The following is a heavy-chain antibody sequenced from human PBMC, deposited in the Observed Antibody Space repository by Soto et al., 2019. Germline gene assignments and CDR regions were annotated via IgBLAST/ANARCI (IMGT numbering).Heavy chain of an antibody. CDR3: ARALGSRWYYTFDY. D-gene: IGHD6-19*01. V-gene: IGHV4-59*01. J-gene: IGHJ4*02. CDR2: IYYSGST. Sequence: PSETLSLTCTVSGGSISSYYWSWIRQPPGKGLEWIGYIYYSGSTNYNSSLKSRVTISVDTSKNQFSLKLSSVTAADTAVYYCARALGSRWYYTFDYWAQGTLVPVS. CDR1: GGSISSYY.